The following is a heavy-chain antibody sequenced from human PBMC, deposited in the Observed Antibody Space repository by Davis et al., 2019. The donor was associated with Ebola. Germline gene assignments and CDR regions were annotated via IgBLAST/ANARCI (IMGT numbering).Heavy chain of an antibody. CDR2: ISHDGSNE. Sequence: PAGSLSLSCVASGFTFSRYGLHWVRQAPGKGLEWVTLISHDGSNEHYAESLRGRFTVSRDNSKNTLYLQLSGLRPDDTALYFCARGGWSRDALDIWGQGTMVTVSS. CDR1: GFTFSRYG. J-gene: IGHJ3*02. D-gene: IGHD2-15*01. CDR3: ARGGWSRDALDI. V-gene: IGHV3-30*04.